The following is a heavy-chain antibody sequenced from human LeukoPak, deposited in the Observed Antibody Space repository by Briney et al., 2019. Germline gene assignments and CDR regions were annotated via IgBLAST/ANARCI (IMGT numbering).Heavy chain of an antibody. J-gene: IGHJ4*02. CDR2: LSDSGERT. V-gene: IGHV3-23*01. CDR1: GFSFSSLA. D-gene: IGHD3-22*01. CDR3: ARRGGNYYDSSGYYFDY. Sequence: PGGSLRLSCAASGFSFSSLAMQWVRRAPGKGLEWVSGLSDSGERTYYADSVKGRFTISRDNSKNILYLQMNSLRAEDTAVYYCARRGGNYYDSSGYYFDYWGQGTLVTVSS.